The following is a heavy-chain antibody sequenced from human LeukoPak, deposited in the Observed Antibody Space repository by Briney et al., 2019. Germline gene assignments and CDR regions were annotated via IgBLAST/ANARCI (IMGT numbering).Heavy chain of an antibody. D-gene: IGHD3-10*01. CDR1: GFTFSNYN. Sequence: PGGSLRLSCAASGFTFSNYNMNWVRQAPRKGLDGVAGICYDGSNKYYADSVKGRLTISRDNSKNTVYLQMNSLRAEDTAMYYCARDFYVGSKSYYIGYWGHGTLVTVSS. CDR3: ARDFYVGSKSYYIGY. V-gene: IGHV3-33*08. CDR2: ICYDGSNK. J-gene: IGHJ4*01.